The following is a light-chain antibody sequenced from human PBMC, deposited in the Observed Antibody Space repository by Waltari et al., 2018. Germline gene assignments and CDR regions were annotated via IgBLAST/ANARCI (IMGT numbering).Light chain of an antibody. Sequence: VILTQSPATLSLSPGERATLSCRASQTVSNYLAWYQQKPGQAPRLLIYGASNRATGIPDRFSGSGSGTDFTLSISGLEPDDFAVYYCQKYNNSPHSFGQGTKIEIK. V-gene: IGKV3-11*01. CDR1: QTVSNY. J-gene: IGKJ2*03. CDR3: QKYNNSPHS. CDR2: GAS.